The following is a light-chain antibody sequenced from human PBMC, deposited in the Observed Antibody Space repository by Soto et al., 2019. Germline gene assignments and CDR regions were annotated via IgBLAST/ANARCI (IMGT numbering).Light chain of an antibody. V-gene: IGKV2-28*01. CDR2: LGS. CDR1: HSLLHSSGSHY. CDR3: MQTLQTRT. Sequence: DIVMTQSPLSLPVTPGEPSSTSCSSSHSLLHSSGSHYLDWYLQKPGQSPQLLIYLGSNRASGVPDRFSGNGSGTDFTLKISRVEAEDVGVYYCMQTLQTRTFGQGTKVDI. J-gene: IGKJ1*01.